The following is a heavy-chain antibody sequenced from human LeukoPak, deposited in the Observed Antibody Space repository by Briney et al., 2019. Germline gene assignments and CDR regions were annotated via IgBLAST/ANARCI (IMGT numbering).Heavy chain of an antibody. D-gene: IGHD5-18*01. CDR3: ARDLLGYSSIDY. Sequence: ASVKVSCKASGYTFTGYYMHWVRQAPGQGLEWMGWINPNSGGTNYAQKFQGRVTMTRDTSISTAYMELSRLRSDDTAVYYCARDLLGYSSIDYWGQGTLVTVSS. CDR1: GYTFTGYY. J-gene: IGHJ4*02. V-gene: IGHV1-2*02. CDR2: INPNSGGT.